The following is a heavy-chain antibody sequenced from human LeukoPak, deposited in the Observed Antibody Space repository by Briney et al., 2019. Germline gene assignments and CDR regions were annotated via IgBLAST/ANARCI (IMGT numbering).Heavy chain of an antibody. CDR2: INPDSGGT. CDR3: ARVYHNCGGDCYPYFDY. CDR1: GYTFTGYY. J-gene: IGHJ4*02. V-gene: IGHV1-2*02. D-gene: IGHD2-21*01. Sequence: ASVRVSCKASGYTFTGYYMHWVRQAPGQGLEWVAWINPDSGGTYYAQSLQGRVTMTRDTSMSTVYMELSRLRSDDTAVYYCARVYHNCGGDCYPYFDYWGQGTLVTVSS.